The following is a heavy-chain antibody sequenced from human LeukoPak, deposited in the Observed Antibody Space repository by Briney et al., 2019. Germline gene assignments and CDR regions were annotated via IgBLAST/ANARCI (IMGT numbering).Heavy chain of an antibody. CDR2: INHSGST. Sequence: SETLSLTCAVYGGSFSGYYWSWIRQPPGKGLEWIGEINHSGSTNYNPSLKSRVTISVDTSKNQFSLKLSSVTAADTAVYYCARGQKSGYYYNYWGQGTLVTVSS. V-gene: IGHV4-34*01. CDR1: GGSFSGYY. D-gene: IGHD3-22*01. CDR3: ARGQKSGYYYNY. J-gene: IGHJ4*02.